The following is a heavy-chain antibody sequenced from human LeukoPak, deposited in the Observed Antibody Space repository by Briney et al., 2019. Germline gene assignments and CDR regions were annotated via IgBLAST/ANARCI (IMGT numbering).Heavy chain of an antibody. CDR2: ISDDGRTT. J-gene: IGHJ4*02. CDR1: GFTLTSEA. Sequence: EGSLRLSCAASGFTLTSEAMTWVRQAPGKGLEWVSTISDDGRTTYYAHSVKGRFTISRDNSKNIVYLQMNSLRAEDTAFYYCAKGLGFMPQFDYWGQGTLVAVSS. D-gene: IGHD6-19*01. V-gene: IGHV3-23*01. CDR3: AKGLGFMPQFDY.